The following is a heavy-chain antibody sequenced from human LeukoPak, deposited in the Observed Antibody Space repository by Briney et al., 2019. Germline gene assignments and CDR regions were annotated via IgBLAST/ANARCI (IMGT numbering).Heavy chain of an antibody. V-gene: IGHV4-34*01. J-gene: IGHJ4*02. CDR3: ARRGPGYSGYEMRGYYFDY. CDR1: GFTFSSYA. CDR2: INHSGST. D-gene: IGHD5-12*01. Sequence: PGGSLRLSCAASGFTFSSYAMSWIRQPPGKGLEWIGEINHSGSTNYNPSLKSRVTISVDTSKNQLSLKLSSVTAADTAVYYCARRGPGYSGYEMRGYYFDYWGQGTLVTVSS.